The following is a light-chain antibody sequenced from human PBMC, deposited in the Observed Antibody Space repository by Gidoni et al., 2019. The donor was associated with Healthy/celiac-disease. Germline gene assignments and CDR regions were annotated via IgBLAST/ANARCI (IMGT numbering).Light chain of an antibody. CDR1: QGISSA. V-gene: IGKV1-13*02. Sequence: AIQLTPSPSSLSASVGDRVTITCRASQGISSALAWYQQKPGKAPKLLIYDASSLESGVPSRFSGSGSGTDFTLTISSLQPEDFATYYCQQFNLIFTFGPGTKVDIK. CDR2: DAS. CDR3: QQFNLIFT. J-gene: IGKJ3*01.